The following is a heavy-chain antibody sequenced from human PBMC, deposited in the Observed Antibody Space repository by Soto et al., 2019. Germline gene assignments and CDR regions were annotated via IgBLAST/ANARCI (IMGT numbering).Heavy chain of an antibody. J-gene: IGHJ6*02. CDR1: GGSISSGGYY. V-gene: IGHV4-31*03. CDR3: AMGVVGATGAMDV. D-gene: IGHD1-26*01. CDR2: IYYSGST. Sequence: QVKLQESGPGLVKPSQTLSLTCTVSGGSISSGGYYWSWIRQHKGKGLEWIGYIYYSGSTYYNPSLTSRVTISVETSKNQFSLKLSSVTAADTAVYYCAMGVVGATGAMDVWGQGTTVTVSS.